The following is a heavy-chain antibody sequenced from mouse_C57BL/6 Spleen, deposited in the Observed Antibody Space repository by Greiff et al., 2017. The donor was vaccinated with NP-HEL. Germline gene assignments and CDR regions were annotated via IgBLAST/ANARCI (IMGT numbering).Heavy chain of an antibody. D-gene: IGHD2-2*01. V-gene: IGHV1-64*01. Sequence: QVQLQQPGAELVKPGASVKLSCKASGYTFTSYWMHWVKQRPGQGLEWIGMIHPNSGSTNYNEKFKSKATLTVDKSSSTAYMQLSSLTSEDSAVYYCARSILSTMVTTGRYFDYWGQGTTLTVSS. J-gene: IGHJ2*01. CDR3: ARSILSTMVTTGRYFDY. CDR2: IHPNSGST. CDR1: GYTFTSYW.